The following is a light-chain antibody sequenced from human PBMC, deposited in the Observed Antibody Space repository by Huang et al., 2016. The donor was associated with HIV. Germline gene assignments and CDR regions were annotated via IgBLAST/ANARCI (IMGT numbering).Light chain of an antibody. CDR1: HSVSHY. J-gene: IGKJ4*01. Sequence: IVLTQTPASLSLSAGERATLSCRASHSVSHYLAWYQIKPGQPPRLLIYGASRRATDIPARVNGSGSGTDFTLTSSSLEAEDSALYYCQESDTWPRLTLGGGTKVEIK. V-gene: IGKV3-11*01. CDR3: QESDTWPRLT. CDR2: GAS.